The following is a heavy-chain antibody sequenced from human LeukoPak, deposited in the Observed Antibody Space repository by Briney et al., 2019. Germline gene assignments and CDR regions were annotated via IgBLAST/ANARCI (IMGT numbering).Heavy chain of an antibody. CDR2: VSGVGDNT. J-gene: IGHJ4*02. Sequence: PGGSLRLSCAASGFSFNNYAMSWVRQAPGKGLEWVSSVSGVGDNTYDADSVKGRFTISRDKSKNTVYLQMNSLRAEDTALYYCAKAGNSWNYKYDPNYFDYWGQGTLVTVSS. CDR3: AKAGNSWNYKYDPNYFDY. D-gene: IGHD1-7*01. CDR1: GFSFNNYA. V-gene: IGHV3-23*01.